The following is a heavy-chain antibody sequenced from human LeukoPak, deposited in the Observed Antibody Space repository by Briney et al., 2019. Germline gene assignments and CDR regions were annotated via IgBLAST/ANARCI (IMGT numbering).Heavy chain of an antibody. Sequence: SAKVSCKASGGTFSSYAISWVRQAPGQGLEWMGRIIPIFGTANYAQKFQGRVTITTDESTSTAYMELSSLRSEDTAVYYCARERITIFGVVITIFDYWGQGPLVTVSS. CDR1: GGTFSSYA. CDR3: ARERITIFGVVITIFDY. V-gene: IGHV1-69*05. D-gene: IGHD3-3*01. CDR2: IIPIFGTA. J-gene: IGHJ4*02.